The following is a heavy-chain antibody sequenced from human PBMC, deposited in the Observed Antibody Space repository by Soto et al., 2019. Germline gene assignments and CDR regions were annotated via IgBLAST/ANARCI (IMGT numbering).Heavy chain of an antibody. V-gene: IGHV3-30-3*01. D-gene: IGHD3-22*01. J-gene: IGHJ4*02. CDR2: ISYDGSNK. Sequence: QVQLVESGGGVVQPGRSLRLSCAASGFTFSSYAMHWVRQAPGKGLEWVAVISYDGSNKYYADSVKGRFTISRDNSKNTLYLQMNCLRAEDTAVYYCARVHASYYYDSSGYYLFDYWGQGTLVTVSS. CDR3: ARVHASYYYDSSGYYLFDY. CDR1: GFTFSSYA.